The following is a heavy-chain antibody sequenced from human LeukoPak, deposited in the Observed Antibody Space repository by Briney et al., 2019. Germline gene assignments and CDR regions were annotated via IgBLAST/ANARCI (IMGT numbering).Heavy chain of an antibody. D-gene: IGHD2-2*01. J-gene: IGHJ6*03. CDR2: INPNSGGT. CDR3: ARVDCSSTSCPFFYYYMDV. Sequence: ASVKVSCKASGYTFTGYYMHWVRQAPGQGLEWMGWINPNSGGTNYAQKFQGRVTMTRDTSISTAYMELSRLRSDDTAVYYCARVDCSSTSCPFFYYYMDVWGKGTTVTVSS. CDR1: GYTFTGYY. V-gene: IGHV1-2*02.